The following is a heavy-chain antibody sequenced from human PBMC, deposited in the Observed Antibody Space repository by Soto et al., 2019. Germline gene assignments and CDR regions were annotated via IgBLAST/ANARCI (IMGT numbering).Heavy chain of an antibody. CDR2: VSEDGKSK. V-gene: IGHV3-30*18. CDR1: GFTSTIHG. CDR3: VKPEDTNCGFDCYSPAFEN. J-gene: IGHJ4*02. Sequence: QVHLVESGGGAVHSGRSLRLSCAVSGFTSTIHGLHWVRQAPGKGLEWVALVSEDGKSKYYSDSVKGRFTISRDHSNNTLYLQMNSLTTEDTAVYYCVKPEDTNCGFDCYSPAFENWGPGTLVTVSP. D-gene: IGHD2-21*02.